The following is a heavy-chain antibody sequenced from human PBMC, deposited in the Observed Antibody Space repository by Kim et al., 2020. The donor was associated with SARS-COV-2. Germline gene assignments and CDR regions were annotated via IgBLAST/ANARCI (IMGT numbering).Heavy chain of an antibody. CDR1: GGSISSYY. CDR2: IYYSGST. J-gene: IGHJ4*02. Sequence: SETLSLTCTVSGGSISSYYWSWIRQPPGKGLEWIGYIYYSGSTNYNPSLKSRVPISVDTSKNQFSLKLSSVTAADTAVYYCAREGYYDSSGYGLDYWGQGTLVTVSS. CDR3: AREGYYDSSGYGLDY. V-gene: IGHV4-59*01. D-gene: IGHD3-22*01.